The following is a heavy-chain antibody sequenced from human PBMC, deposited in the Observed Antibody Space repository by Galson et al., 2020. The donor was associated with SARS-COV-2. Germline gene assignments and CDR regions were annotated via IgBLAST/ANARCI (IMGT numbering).Heavy chain of an antibody. CDR1: GFIFRNYA. CDR3: IKNNWNDEDDH. J-gene: IGHJ4*02. CDR2: ISADGVNT. Sequence: GESLKISCSASGFIFRNYAMHWIRQAPGKGLEYVSAISADGVNTWYAESMKGRFTISRDNSKNMLFLHVSSLRPEDAGTYYCIKNNWNDEDDHWGQGTLVTVSS. D-gene: IGHD1-20*01. V-gene: IGHV3-64D*06.